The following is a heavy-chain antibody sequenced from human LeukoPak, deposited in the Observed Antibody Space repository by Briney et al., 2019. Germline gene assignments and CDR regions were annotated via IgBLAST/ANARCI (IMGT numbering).Heavy chain of an antibody. D-gene: IGHD6-19*01. V-gene: IGHV4-39*07. CDR3: ATGYSSGWFNWFDP. CDR2: IFYSGST. Sequence: SETLSLTCTVSSGPISTSNYYWGWVRQPPGKALEWIGNIFYSGSTYYSPSLKSRVTISLDTSRNQFSLKLNSVTAADTAVYYCATGYSSGWFNWFDPWGQGALVTVSS. J-gene: IGHJ5*02. CDR1: SGPISTSNYY.